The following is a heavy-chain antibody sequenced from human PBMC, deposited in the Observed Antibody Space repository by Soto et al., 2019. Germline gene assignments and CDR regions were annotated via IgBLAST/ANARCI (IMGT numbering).Heavy chain of an antibody. J-gene: IGHJ4*02. CDR1: GGTLSNYA. Sequence: GASVKVSCKASGGTLSNYAISWVRQAPGQGLEWMGGTVPIFGTTDYAQRFQGRVTIIADESTTTVYMELSSLTSQDTARYYSATSHPGNSGYDLLPSWGQGPLVTVSS. V-gene: IGHV1-69*13. CDR2: TVPIFGTT. CDR3: ATSHPGNSGYDLLPS. D-gene: IGHD5-12*01.